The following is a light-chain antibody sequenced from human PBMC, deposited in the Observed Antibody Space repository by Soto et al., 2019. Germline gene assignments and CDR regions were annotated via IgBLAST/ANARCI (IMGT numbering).Light chain of an antibody. J-gene: IGKJ4*01. Sequence: EIVLTHSPATLSLSPGEGATLSCRASQSVGSYLAWYQKKSGQPPRLLIYDASKRATDIPARFRGSGSGTIFTPTIRGVAPEVFAFFSCKKCNSWPPIFGGGPKVDIK. V-gene: IGKV3-11*01. CDR2: DAS. CDR3: KKCNSWPPI. CDR1: QSVGSY.